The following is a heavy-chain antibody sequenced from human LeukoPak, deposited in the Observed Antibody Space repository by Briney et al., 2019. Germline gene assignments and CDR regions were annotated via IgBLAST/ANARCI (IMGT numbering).Heavy chain of an antibody. J-gene: IGHJ6*02. CDR3: ARDRHCTNGVCHNHPGMDV. CDR1: GFTFSSYG. D-gene: IGHD2-8*01. CDR2: IWYDGKNE. V-gene: IGHV3-33*01. Sequence: GGSLRLSCAASGFTFSSYGMHWVRQAPGKGLEWVADIWYDGKNEHFADSVKGRFTISRDNSKNTLYLQMNSLRAEDTAVYYCARDRHCTNGVCHNHPGMDVWGQGTTVTVSS.